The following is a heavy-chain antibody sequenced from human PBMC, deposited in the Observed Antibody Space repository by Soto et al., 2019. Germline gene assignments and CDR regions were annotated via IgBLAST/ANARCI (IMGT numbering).Heavy chain of an antibody. CDR3: ARDSSSWPNYFDY. CDR1: GFTVSSNY. V-gene: IGHV3-53*01. J-gene: IGHJ4*02. CDR2: IYSGGST. D-gene: IGHD6-13*01. Sequence: VQLVESGGGVVQPGRSLRLSCAASGFTVSSNYMSWVRQAPGKGLEWVSVIYSGGSTYYADSVKGRFTISRDNSKNTLYLQMNSLRAEDTAVYYCARDSSSWPNYFDYWGQGTLVTVSS.